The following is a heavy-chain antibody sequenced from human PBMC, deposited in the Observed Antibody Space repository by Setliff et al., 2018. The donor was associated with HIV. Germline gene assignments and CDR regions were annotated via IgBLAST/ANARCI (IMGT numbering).Heavy chain of an antibody. Sequence: RASVKVSCKASGYTFTSYYMHWVRQAPGQGLEWMGIINPSGGSTSYAQKFKGRVTMTRDTSTSTVYMELSSLRSEDTAVYYCAREFTSVAGTRPPFDPWGQGTLGTVSS. CDR1: GYTFTSYY. J-gene: IGHJ5*02. V-gene: IGHV1-46*01. CDR2: INPSGGST. CDR3: AREFTSVAGTRPPFDP. D-gene: IGHD6-19*01.